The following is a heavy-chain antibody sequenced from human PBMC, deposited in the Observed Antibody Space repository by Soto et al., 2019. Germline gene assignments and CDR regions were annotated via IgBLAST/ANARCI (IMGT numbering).Heavy chain of an antibody. Sequence: ASVKVSCKASGYTFTSYDINWVRQATGQGLEWMGWMNPNSGNTAYAQKFQGRVTMTRNTSISTAYMELSSLRSEDTAVYYCARAYGSGSYYNPGYGMDVWGQGTTVTVSS. CDR1: GYTFTSYD. CDR3: ARAYGSGSYYNPGYGMDV. D-gene: IGHD3-10*01. CDR2: MNPNSGNT. J-gene: IGHJ6*02. V-gene: IGHV1-8*01.